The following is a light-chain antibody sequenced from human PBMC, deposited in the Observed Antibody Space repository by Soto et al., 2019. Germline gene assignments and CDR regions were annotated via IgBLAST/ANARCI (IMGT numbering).Light chain of an antibody. Sequence: IVLTQSTATLSLSPGERATLSCRASQSVSSYLSGYQQKPGQAPRLLIYDASNRATGIPARFSGSGSGTDFTHTSSSLEPEDFAVYYCQQRSNWSITFGQGTRLEIK. V-gene: IGKV3-11*01. CDR1: QSVSSY. J-gene: IGKJ5*01. CDR2: DAS. CDR3: QQRSNWSIT.